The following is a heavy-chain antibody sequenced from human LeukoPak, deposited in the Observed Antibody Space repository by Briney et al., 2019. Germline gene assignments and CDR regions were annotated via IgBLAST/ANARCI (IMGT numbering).Heavy chain of an antibody. V-gene: IGHV4-31*03. D-gene: IGHD1-14*01. CDR2: IYYSGYT. CDR1: GNSITSSSYY. Sequence: SQTLSLTCTVSGNSITSSSYYWNWIRQHPGKGLEWIGYIYYSGYTFYNPSLKSRVTISVDTSKNQFSLRLISVTAADTAVYYCARGSEYYDYWGQGTLVTVSS. J-gene: IGHJ4*02. CDR3: ARGSEYYDY.